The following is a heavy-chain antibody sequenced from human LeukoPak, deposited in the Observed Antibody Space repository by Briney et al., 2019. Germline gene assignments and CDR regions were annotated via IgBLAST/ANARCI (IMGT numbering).Heavy chain of an antibody. CDR3: ARGIYDILTGTGFDY. V-gene: IGHV1-46*01. D-gene: IGHD3-9*01. J-gene: IGHJ4*02. CDR2: INPSGGST. CDR1: GYTFTSYY. Sequence: ASVKVSCKASGYTFTSYYMHWVRQAPGQGLEWMGIINPSGGSTSYAQKFQGRVTMTRDTSTSTVYMELSSLRSEDTAVYYCARGIYDILTGTGFDYWGQGTLVTVSS.